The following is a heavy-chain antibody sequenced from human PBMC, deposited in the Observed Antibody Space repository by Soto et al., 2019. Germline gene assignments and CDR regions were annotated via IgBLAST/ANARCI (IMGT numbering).Heavy chain of an antibody. Sequence: PGGSLRLSCAASGFTFSDYYMSWIRQAPGKGLEWVSYISSSSSYTNYADSVKGRFTISRDNAKNSLYLQMNSLRDEDTAVYYCVRDRVGAPPSRVLDAFDIWGQGTMVTVSS. V-gene: IGHV3-11*06. CDR1: GFTFSDYY. CDR2: ISSSSSYT. CDR3: VRDRVGAPPSRVLDAFDI. J-gene: IGHJ3*02. D-gene: IGHD1-26*01.